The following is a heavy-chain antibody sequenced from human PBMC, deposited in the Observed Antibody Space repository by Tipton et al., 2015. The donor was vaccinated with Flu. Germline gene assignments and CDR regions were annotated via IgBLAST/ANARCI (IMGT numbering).Heavy chain of an antibody. CDR2: IYRSGST. V-gene: IGHV4-4*02. D-gene: IGHD4-17*01. CDR1: GGSISTTDW. J-gene: IGHJ3*02. CDR3: ARGDYGDYDHEADGFDI. Sequence: TLSLTCTISGGSISTTDWWSWVRQPPGKGLEWIAEIYRSGSTNYNPSLESRVTLSVDKSKNQFSLELSSVTAADTAMYYCARGDYGDYDHEADGFDIWGQGTLVTVPA.